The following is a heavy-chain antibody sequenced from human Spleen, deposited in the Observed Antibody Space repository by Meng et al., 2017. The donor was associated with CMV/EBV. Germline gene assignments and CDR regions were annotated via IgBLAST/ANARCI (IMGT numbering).Heavy chain of an antibody. CDR3: ARDIDGANGAFDI. CDR1: GDSISNKRSRHF. J-gene: IGHJ3*02. D-gene: IGHD4/OR15-4a*01. CDR2: IYHSGTS. Sequence: SETLSLTCAVSGDSISNKRSRHFWGWIRQPPGQGLDYIGSIYHSGTSYYNPSLKSRVTISLDTSKNELSLSLNSVTAADTAVYYCARDIDGANGAFDIWGQGTMVTVSS. V-gene: IGHV4-39*07.